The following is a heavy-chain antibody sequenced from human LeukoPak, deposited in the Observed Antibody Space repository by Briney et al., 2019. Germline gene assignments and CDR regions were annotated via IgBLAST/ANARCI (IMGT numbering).Heavy chain of an antibody. V-gene: IGHV4-34*01. Sequence: SETLSLTCAVYGGSFSGYYWSWIRQPPGKGLEWIGEINHSGSTNYNPSLKSRVTISVDTSKNQFSLKLSSVTAADTAVYYCAXXXGDCGGDCYSPPRAFDIXXQGTMVTVS. D-gene: IGHD2-21*02. CDR3: AXXXGDCGGDCYSPPRAFDI. CDR2: INHSGST. CDR1: GGSFSGYY. J-gene: IGHJ3*02.